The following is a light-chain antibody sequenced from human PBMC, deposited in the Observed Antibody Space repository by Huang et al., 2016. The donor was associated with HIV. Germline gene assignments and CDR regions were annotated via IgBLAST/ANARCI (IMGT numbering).Light chain of an antibody. Sequence: DILLTQSPSSLSVSVGDRFTITCRASQNINTYLNWYQQKPGTAPNLLIHSAHTLQTGVSSRFSGSGAGTDFTLPVNSRQPEDSATYYCQQGYSALITFGQGTRL. CDR3: QQGYSALIT. CDR2: SAH. CDR1: QNINTY. V-gene: IGKV1-39*01. J-gene: IGKJ5*01.